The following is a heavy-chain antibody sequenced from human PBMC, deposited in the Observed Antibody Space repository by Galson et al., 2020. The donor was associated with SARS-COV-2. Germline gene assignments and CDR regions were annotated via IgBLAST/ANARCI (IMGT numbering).Heavy chain of an antibody. CDR2: ISYDGSNK. V-gene: IGHV3-30*18. CDR1: GFTFSSYG. CDR3: AKDLYFGYSGYDWRDY. J-gene: IGHJ4*02. D-gene: IGHD5-12*01. Sequence: GESLKISCADSGFTFSSYGMHWVRQAPGTGLEWVAVISYDGSNKYYADSVKGRFTISRDNSKNTLYLQMNSLRAEDTAVYYCAKDLYFGYSGYDWRDYWGQGTLVTVSS.